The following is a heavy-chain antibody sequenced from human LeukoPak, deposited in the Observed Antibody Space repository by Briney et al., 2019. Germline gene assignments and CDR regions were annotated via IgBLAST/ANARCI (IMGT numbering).Heavy chain of an antibody. CDR2: IYYSGST. D-gene: IGHD3-10*01. V-gene: IGHV4-30-4*01. Sequence: SETLSLTCTVSGGSISSGDYYWSWIRQPPGKGLEWIGYIYYSGSTYYNPSLKSRVTISVDTSKNQFSLKLSSVTAADTAVYYCASVGRHGSVTEGAHRYWGQGTLVTVSS. CDR3: ASVGRHGSVTEGAHRY. CDR1: GGSISSGDYY. J-gene: IGHJ4*02.